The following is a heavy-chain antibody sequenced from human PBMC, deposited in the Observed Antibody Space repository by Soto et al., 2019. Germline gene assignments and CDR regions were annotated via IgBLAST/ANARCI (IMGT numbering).Heavy chain of an antibody. CDR2: ISYDGSNK. CDR1: GFTFSSYG. Sequence: HPGGSLRLSCAASGFTFSSYGMHWVRQAPGKGLEWVAVISYDGSNKYYADSVKGRFTISRDNSKNTLYLQMNSLRAEDTAVYYCAKVPGYYDSSGYYRYDAFDIWGQGTMVTVSS. D-gene: IGHD3-22*01. V-gene: IGHV3-30*18. CDR3: AKVPGYYDSSGYYRYDAFDI. J-gene: IGHJ3*02.